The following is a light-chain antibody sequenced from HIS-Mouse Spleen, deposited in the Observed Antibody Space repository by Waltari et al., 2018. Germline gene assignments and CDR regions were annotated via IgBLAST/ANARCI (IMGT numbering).Light chain of an antibody. Sequence: QAVLTQPSSLSASPGASASLTCTLHSGINVGTYRLDWYQQKPGSPPQYLLRYKSDSDKQQGSGVPSRFSGSKDASANAGILLISGLQSEDEADYYCMIWHSSAWVFGGGTKLTVL. J-gene: IGLJ3*02. CDR2: YKSDSDK. V-gene: IGLV5-45*02. CDR1: SGINVGTYR. CDR3: MIWHSSAWV.